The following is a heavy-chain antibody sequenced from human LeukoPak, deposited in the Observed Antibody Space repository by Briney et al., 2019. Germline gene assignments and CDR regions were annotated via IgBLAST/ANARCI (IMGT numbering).Heavy chain of an antibody. CDR2: INTKTGNP. CDR1: GYTFTSYA. CDR3: ARVGSGVYYDSSGYSRRDY. V-gene: IGHV7-4-1*02. J-gene: IGHJ4*02. Sequence: ASVKVSCKASGYTFTSYAMNWVRQAPGQGLEWMGWINTKTGNPTYAQGFTGRFVFSLDTSVSTAYLQISSLKAEDTAVYYCARVGSGVYYDSSGYSRRDYWGQGTLVTVSS. D-gene: IGHD3-22*01.